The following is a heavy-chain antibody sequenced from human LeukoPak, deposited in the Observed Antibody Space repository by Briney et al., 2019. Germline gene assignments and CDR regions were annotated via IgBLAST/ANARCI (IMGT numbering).Heavy chain of an antibody. V-gene: IGHV3-30*07. CDR2: ISYDGSNK. Sequence: GGSLRLSCAASGFTFSSYAMHWVRQAPGKGLEWVAVISYDGSNKYYADSVKGRFTISRDNSKNTLYLQMNSLRAEDTAVYYCAKDGGASRFDYWGQGTLVTVSS. CDR3: AKDGGASRFDY. D-gene: IGHD2-2*01. CDR1: GFTFSSYA. J-gene: IGHJ4*02.